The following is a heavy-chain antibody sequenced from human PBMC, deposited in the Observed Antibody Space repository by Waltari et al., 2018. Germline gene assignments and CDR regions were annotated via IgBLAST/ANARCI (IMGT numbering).Heavy chain of an antibody. D-gene: IGHD3-10*01. V-gene: IGHV4-4*07. CDR2: IYPRGTT. Sequence: QVQLQESAPGLARPSGTLSLTCSVSGASITGYHWTWTRQSAGKGLEWVGRIYPRGTTHYNPSLKSRVIISVDTSKNQFSLNLNSVTAADTAVYYCARDRGWFGEGNSYFYMDSWGKGTTVTVSS. CDR1: GASITGYH. J-gene: IGHJ6*03. CDR3: ARDRGWFGEGNSYFYMDS.